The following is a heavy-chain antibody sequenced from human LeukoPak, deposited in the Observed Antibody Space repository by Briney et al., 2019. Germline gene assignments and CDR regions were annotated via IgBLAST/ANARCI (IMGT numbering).Heavy chain of an antibody. CDR3: ASLGGIAVAGYYYYYMDV. J-gene: IGHJ6*03. CDR2: IIPIFGTA. CDR1: GGTFSSYA. V-gene: IGHV1-69*06. Sequence: GASVKVSCKASGGTFSSYAISWVRQAPGQGLEWMGGIIPIFGTANYAQKFQGRVTITADKSTSTAYMELSSLRSEDTAVYYCASLGGIAVAGYYYYYMDVWGKGTTATVSS. D-gene: IGHD6-19*01.